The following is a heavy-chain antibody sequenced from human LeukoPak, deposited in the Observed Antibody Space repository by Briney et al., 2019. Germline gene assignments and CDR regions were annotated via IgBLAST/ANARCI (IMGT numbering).Heavy chain of an antibody. Sequence: SSETLSLTCTVSGGSISSSNYYWGWIRQPPGKGLEWIANIYYIGTTYYNPSLKSRVTMSVDTSKNQFSLKLSSVTAADTAVYYCARAPCSGGSCQYWYFDLWGRGTLVTVSS. D-gene: IGHD2-15*01. CDR1: GGSISSSNYY. J-gene: IGHJ2*01. CDR2: IYYIGTT. V-gene: IGHV4-39*07. CDR3: ARAPCSGGSCQYWYFDL.